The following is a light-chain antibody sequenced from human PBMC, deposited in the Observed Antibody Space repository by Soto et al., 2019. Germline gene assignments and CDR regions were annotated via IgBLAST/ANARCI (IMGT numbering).Light chain of an antibody. V-gene: IGKV1-39*01. CDR3: QHAHSTPAST. J-gene: IGKJ1*01. CDR2: AAS. CDR1: QSISRY. Sequence: DIQMTQSPASLSASVGDRVTITCRASQSISRYLNWYLQRPGKAPELLIYAASNLHDGVPSRFSGSGSGTEFTLTISSLQPEDFAVYYCQHAHSTPASTFGQGTTVEVK.